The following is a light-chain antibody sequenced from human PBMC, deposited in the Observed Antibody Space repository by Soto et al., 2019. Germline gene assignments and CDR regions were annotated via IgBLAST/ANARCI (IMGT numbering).Light chain of an antibody. V-gene: IGKV3D-15*01. Sequence: EIVLTHSPATLSLSPGKRATLSSRASQSVSSYLAWYQQKPGQAPRLLIYGASTRATGIPARFSGSGSGAEFTLTISSLQSEDFAVYYCQQYNNWPWTFGQGTKVDI. CDR3: QQYNNWPWT. CDR1: QSVSSY. J-gene: IGKJ1*01. CDR2: GAS.